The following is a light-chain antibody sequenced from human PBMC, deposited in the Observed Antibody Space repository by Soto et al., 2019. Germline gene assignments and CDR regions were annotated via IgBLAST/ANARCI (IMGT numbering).Light chain of an antibody. Sequence: QSALTQPPSASGSPGQSVTISCTGTSSDVGGYNYVSWYQQHPGKAPKLIIYEVSKRPSGVPDRFAGSKPGNTASLTVSGLQAEDEADYYCSSYAGSNNDVVFGGGTKLTVL. V-gene: IGLV2-8*01. J-gene: IGLJ2*01. CDR3: SSYAGSNNDVV. CDR1: SSDVGGYNY. CDR2: EVS.